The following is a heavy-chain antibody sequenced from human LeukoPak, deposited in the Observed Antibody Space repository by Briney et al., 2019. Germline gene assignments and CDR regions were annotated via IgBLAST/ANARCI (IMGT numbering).Heavy chain of an antibody. CDR2: INWNGGST. CDR1: GFTFDDYG. D-gene: IGHD5-24*01. V-gene: IGHV3-20*04. J-gene: IGHJ3*02. CDR3: AKDKSPGYTWGAFDI. Sequence: PGRSLRLSCAASGFTFDDYGMSWVRQAPGKGLEWVSGINWNGGSTGYADSVKGRFTISRDNAKNSLYLQMNSLRAEDTALYYCAKDKSPGYTWGAFDIWGQGTMITVSS.